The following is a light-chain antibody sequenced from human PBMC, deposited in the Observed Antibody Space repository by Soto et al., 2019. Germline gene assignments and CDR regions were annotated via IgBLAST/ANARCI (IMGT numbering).Light chain of an antibody. Sequence: EIVMTQSPATLSVSPEERATLSCRASQSVSSDFAWYQQKPGQAPRLLIYGASTRVTGIPARFSGSGSGTEFTLTISSLQSEDFAVYYCQQYHNWPVTFGQGTKLEIK. J-gene: IGKJ2*01. V-gene: IGKV3-15*01. CDR3: QQYHNWPVT. CDR2: GAS. CDR1: QSVSSD.